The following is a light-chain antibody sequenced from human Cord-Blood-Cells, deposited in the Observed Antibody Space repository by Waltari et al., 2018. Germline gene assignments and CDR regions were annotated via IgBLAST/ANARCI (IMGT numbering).Light chain of an antibody. CDR1: QSVSSY. CDR2: DAS. CDR3: QQRSNWPYT. J-gene: IGKJ2*01. V-gene: IGKV3-11*01. Sequence: EIVLTHSPATLSLSPGERATLSCRASQSVSSYLAWYQQKPGQAPRLLIYDASNRATGIPARFSVSGSGTDFTLTISSLEPEDFAVYYCQQRSNWPYTFGQGTKLEIK.